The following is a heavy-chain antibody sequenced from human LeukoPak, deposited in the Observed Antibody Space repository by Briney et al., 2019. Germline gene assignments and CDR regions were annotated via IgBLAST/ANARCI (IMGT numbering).Heavy chain of an antibody. Sequence: ASVKVSCKASGGTFSSYAINWVRQATGQGLEWMGWMNPNSGNTGYAQKFQGRVTMTRNTSISTAYMELSSLRSEDTAVYYCARGSYYGDYPGYWGQGTLVTVSS. J-gene: IGHJ4*02. CDR1: GGTFSSYA. CDR2: MNPNSGNT. D-gene: IGHD4-17*01. CDR3: ARGSYYGDYPGY. V-gene: IGHV1-8*02.